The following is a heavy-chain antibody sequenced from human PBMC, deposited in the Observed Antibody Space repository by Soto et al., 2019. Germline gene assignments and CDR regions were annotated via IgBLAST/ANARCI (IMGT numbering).Heavy chain of an antibody. CDR3: ARSQGGSSSLDIYYYYYYGMDV. CDR1: GGTFSSYA. V-gene: IGHV1-69*01. Sequence: QVQLVQSGAEVKKPGSSVKVSCKAPGGTFSSYAISWVRQAPGQGLEWMGGIIPIFGTAKYAQKFQGRVTITADESTCTGYMELSSLRSEDTAVYYCARSQGGSSSLDIYYYYYYGMDVWGQGTTVTVSS. D-gene: IGHD2-15*01. J-gene: IGHJ6*02. CDR2: IIPIFGTA.